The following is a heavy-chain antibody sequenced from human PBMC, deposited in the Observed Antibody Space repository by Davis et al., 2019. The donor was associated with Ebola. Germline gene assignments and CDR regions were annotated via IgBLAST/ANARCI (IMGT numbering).Heavy chain of an antibody. CDR1: GGSFSGYY. D-gene: IGHD6-6*01. CDR3: ARAIGGSSSWFDP. Sequence: SETLSLTCAVYGGSFSGYYWSWIRQPPGKGLEWIGEINHSGSTNYNPSLKSRVTISVDTSKNQFSLKLSSVTAADTAVYYCARAIGGSSSWFDPWGQGTLVTVSS. V-gene: IGHV4-34*01. J-gene: IGHJ5*02. CDR2: INHSGST.